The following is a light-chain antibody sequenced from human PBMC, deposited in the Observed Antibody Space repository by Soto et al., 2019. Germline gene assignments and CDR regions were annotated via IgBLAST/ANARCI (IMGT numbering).Light chain of an antibody. J-gene: IGKJ2*01. Sequence: EIVMTQSPATLSVSPGASATLSCRASQHVSSNLAWYRQKPGQAPTLLIYRASTRATGIPATFSGGGSGTEFTLTISSLQSEDFAVYSGQQYNKWPYTFGQGTKLEI. CDR3: QQYNKWPYT. CDR1: QHVSSN. CDR2: RAS. V-gene: IGKV3-15*01.